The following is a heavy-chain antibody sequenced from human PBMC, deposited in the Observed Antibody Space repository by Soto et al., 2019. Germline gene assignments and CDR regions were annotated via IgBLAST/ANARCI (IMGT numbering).Heavy chain of an antibody. Sequence: SETLSLTCTVSGGSISNYYWIWIRQPPGKGLDWIGYVHYSGRATYNPSLKSRVSISVDTSKNQFSLNMSSVTAADTAVYYCARISNDYGGNRAFVYWGQGTLVTISS. CDR3: ARISNDYGGNRAFVY. CDR1: GGSISNYY. D-gene: IGHD4-17*01. V-gene: IGHV4-59*01. J-gene: IGHJ4*02. CDR2: VHYSGRA.